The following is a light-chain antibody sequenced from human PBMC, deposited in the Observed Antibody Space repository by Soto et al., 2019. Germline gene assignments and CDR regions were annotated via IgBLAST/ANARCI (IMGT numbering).Light chain of an antibody. J-gene: IGLJ2*01. CDR2: DVS. V-gene: IGLV2-14*03. CDR1: SSDVGGHNY. CDR3: SSYAGSNTLL. Sequence: QSVLTQPASVSGSPGQSITMSCSGTSSDVGGHNYVSWYQQHPGKAPKLMINDVSYRPSGVSNRFSGSKSGNTASLTISGLQAEDEADYYCSSYAGSNTLLFGGGTQLTVL.